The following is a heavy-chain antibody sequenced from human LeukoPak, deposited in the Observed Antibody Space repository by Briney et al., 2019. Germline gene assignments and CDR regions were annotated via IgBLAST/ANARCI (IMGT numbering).Heavy chain of an antibody. CDR3: AKEDSSAWYDGFDY. J-gene: IGHJ4*02. CDR2: IVVGSGNT. D-gene: IGHD6-19*01. CDR1: GFTFTSSA. V-gene: IGHV1-58*02. Sequence: SVKVSCKASGFTFTSSAMQWVRQARGQRLEWIGWIVVGSGNTNYAQKFQERVTITRDMSTSTAYMELSSLRSEDTAVYYCAKEDSSAWYDGFDYWGQGTLVTVS.